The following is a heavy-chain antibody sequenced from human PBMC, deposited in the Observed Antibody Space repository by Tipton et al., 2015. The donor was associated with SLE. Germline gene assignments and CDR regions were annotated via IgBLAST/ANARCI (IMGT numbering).Heavy chain of an antibody. CDR2: IKQDGSEK. J-gene: IGHJ4*02. CDR1: GFTFSSYW. CDR3: ARSGPGLHFDD. V-gene: IGHV3-7*01. Sequence: SLRLSCAASGFTFSSYWMSWVRQAPGKGLEWVANIKQDGSEKYYVDSVKGRFTISRDNAKNSLYLQMNSLRAEDTAVYYCARSGPGLHFDDWGQGPLVSVSA. D-gene: IGHD5-12*01.